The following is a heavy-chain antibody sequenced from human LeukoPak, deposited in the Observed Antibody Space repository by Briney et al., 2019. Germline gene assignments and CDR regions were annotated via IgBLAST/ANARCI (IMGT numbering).Heavy chain of an antibody. CDR2: ISYDGSNK. CDR3: AKDSTVRGVTPIDY. V-gene: IGHV3-30*18. D-gene: IGHD3-10*01. J-gene: IGHJ4*02. Sequence: GGSLRLSCAASGFTLSSYGMHWVRQAPGKGLEWVAVISYDGSNKYYADSVKGRFTISRDNSKNTLYLQMNSLRAEDTAVYYCAKDSTVRGVTPIDYWGQGTLVTVSS. CDR1: GFTLSSYG.